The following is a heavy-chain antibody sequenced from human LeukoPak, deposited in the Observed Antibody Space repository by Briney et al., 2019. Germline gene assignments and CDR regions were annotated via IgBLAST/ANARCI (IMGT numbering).Heavy chain of an antibody. CDR1: GFTFSSYG. Sequence: GGSLRLSCEASGFTFSSYGMHWVRQAPGKGLEWVAVIWYDGSNKYYADSVKGRFTISRDNSKNTLYLQMNSLRAEDTAVYYCAKGARVRYMDVWGKGTTVTVSS. CDR3: AKGARVRYMDV. D-gene: IGHD2-21*01. CDR2: IWYDGSNK. J-gene: IGHJ6*03. V-gene: IGHV3-33*06.